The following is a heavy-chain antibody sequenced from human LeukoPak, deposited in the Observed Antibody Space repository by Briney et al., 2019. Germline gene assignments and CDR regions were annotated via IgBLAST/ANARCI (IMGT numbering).Heavy chain of an antibody. V-gene: IGHV3-7*01. CDR1: GFSFSSYC. CDR2: IREDGGET. Sequence: GGSLRLSCAASGFSFSSYCMNWVRQAPGKGLEWVAIIREDGGETYYVDSVKGRFTISRDNAKNSLYLQMSSLRVEDTAVYYCAKAGGDIKYRHFDFWGQGTLVTVSS. J-gene: IGHJ4*02. D-gene: IGHD2-2*01. CDR3: AKAGGDIKYRHFDF.